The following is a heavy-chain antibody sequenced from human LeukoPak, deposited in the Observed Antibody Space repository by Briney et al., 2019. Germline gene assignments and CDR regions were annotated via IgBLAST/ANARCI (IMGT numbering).Heavy chain of an antibody. J-gene: IGHJ4*02. CDR2: IHSDGGTT. CDR1: GFTFSDYW. D-gene: IGHD1-26*01. V-gene: IGHV3-74*01. CDR3: ARDMYSIAE. Sequence: GGSLRLSCAASGFTFSDYWIHWVRQAPGKGLVWVSLIHSDGGTTNYADSVKGRFTISRDNAKNTVYLQMNSLRVEDTAVYYCARDMYSIAEWGQGTLVTVSS.